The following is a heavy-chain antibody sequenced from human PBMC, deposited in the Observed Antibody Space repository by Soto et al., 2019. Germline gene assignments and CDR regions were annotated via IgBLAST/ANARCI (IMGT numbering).Heavy chain of an antibody. V-gene: IGHV1-18*01. CDR2: ISVYNGNT. CDR1: RYTFTNYA. D-gene: IGHD5-12*01. J-gene: IGHJ4*02. Sequence: ASVKLSCKACRYTFTNYAVSWVRQAPGQGLEWMGWISVYNGNTNYAQKLQGRVTMTTDTSTSTAYMELRSLRSDDTAVYYCARDMGYSGYDPFDYWGQGTPVTVSS. CDR3: ARDMGYSGYDPFDY.